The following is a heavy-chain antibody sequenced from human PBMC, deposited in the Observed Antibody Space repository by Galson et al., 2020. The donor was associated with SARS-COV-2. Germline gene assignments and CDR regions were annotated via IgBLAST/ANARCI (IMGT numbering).Heavy chain of an antibody. CDR2: IAAGGDLT. D-gene: IGHD3-10*01. CDR3: AKEGEWFGKSGWFDP. J-gene: IGHJ5*02. Sequence: GGSLRLSCAASRFRFRDYAMNWLRQAPGTGLEWVSTIAAGGDLTYYADSVKGRFTISRDNSKNMWYLQMDSLKVEDTAMYFCAKEGEWFGKSGWFDPWGQGALVIVSS. V-gene: IGHV3-23*01. CDR1: RFRFRDYA.